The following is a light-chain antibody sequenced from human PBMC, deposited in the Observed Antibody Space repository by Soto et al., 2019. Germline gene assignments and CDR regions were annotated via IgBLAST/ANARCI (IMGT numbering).Light chain of an antibody. Sequence: QAVLTQPASVSGSPGQSITISCTGTTSDVGNSDFVSWYQQHPGEAPKVMIYEGSKRPSGVSSRFSGSQSGNTASLTISGLQAEDEADYDCCSYAGGSSLNYVFGAGTQLTVL. CDR3: CSYAGGSSLNYV. CDR1: TSDVGNSDF. V-gene: IGLV2-23*01. J-gene: IGLJ7*01. CDR2: EGS.